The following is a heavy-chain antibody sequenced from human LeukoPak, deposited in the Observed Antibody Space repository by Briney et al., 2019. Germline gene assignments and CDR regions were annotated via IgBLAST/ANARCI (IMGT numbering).Heavy chain of an antibody. J-gene: IGHJ4*02. CDR2: TYYSGSA. V-gene: IGHV4-30-4*01. D-gene: IGHD3-10*01. Sequence: PSETLSLTCTVSGGSTTSDDYYWSWIRQPPGKGLEWIGYTYYSGSAYYNPSLKSRVVISVDMSKTQFSLKVTSVTAADMAVYYCARAPVRGVSGYYFDHWGQGTLVTVSS. CDR1: GGSTTSDDYY. CDR3: ARAPVRGVSGYYFDH.